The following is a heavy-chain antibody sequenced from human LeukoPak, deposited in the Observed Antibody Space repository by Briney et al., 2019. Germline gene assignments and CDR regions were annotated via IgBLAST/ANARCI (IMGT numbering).Heavy chain of an antibody. CDR2: IYYSGRT. CDR3: AREGSYYYGMDV. V-gene: IGHV4-59*01. J-gene: IGHJ6*02. Sequence: SETLSLTCTVSGGSISSYYWSWIRQPPGKGLEWIGYIYYSGRTNYNPSLKRRVTISVDTSKNQFSLKLSSVTAADTAVYYCAREGSYYYGMDVWGQGTTVTVSS. CDR1: GGSISSYY. D-gene: IGHD3-10*01.